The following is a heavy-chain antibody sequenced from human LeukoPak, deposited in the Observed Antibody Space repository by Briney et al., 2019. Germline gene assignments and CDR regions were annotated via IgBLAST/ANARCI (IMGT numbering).Heavy chain of an antibody. J-gene: IGHJ4*02. V-gene: IGHV3-48*01. CDR1: GFTFRNYS. Sequence: PGGSLRLSCAASGFTFRNYSMNWVRQAAGKWLEWISYITTGRRTIYSSDSVKGRFTISRDNAKCSLYLQMNSLTAEDTAVYFCGAGLLDYWGQGTLVTVSS. CDR3: GAGLLDY. CDR2: ITTGRRTI.